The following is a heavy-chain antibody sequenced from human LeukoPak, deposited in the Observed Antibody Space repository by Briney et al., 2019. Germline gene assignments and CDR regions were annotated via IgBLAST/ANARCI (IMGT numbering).Heavy chain of an antibody. J-gene: IGHJ4*02. V-gene: IGHV1-46*01. Sequence: ASVMVSCKASGYTFTSYYMHWVRQAPGQGLEWMGIINPSGGSTSYAQKFQGRVTTTRNTSISTAYMELSSLRSEDTAVYYCAREDYYDSGSNDYWGQGTLVTVSS. D-gene: IGHD3-22*01. CDR1: GYTFTSYY. CDR2: INPSGGST. CDR3: AREDYYDSGSNDY.